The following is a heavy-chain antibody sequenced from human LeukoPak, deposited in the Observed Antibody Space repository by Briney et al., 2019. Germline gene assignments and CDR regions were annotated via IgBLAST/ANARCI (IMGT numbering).Heavy chain of an antibody. CDR1: GFTFSDYY. CDR3: ARDGALSIAARKARSYYYYMDV. Sequence: GGSLRLSCAASGFTFSDYYMSWIRQAPGKGLEWVSYISSSGSTIYYADSVKGRFTISRDNAKNSLYLQMNSLRAEDTAVYYCARDGALSIAARKARSYYYYMDVWGKGTTVTVSS. J-gene: IGHJ6*03. D-gene: IGHD6-6*01. CDR2: ISSSGSTI. V-gene: IGHV3-11*04.